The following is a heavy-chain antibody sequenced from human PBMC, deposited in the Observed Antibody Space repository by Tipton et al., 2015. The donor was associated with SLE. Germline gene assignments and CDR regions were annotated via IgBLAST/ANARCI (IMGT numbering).Heavy chain of an antibody. D-gene: IGHD2-15*01. V-gene: IGHV4-34*01. CDR2: INHSGST. Sequence: TLSLTCTVSGGPISNYYWSWIRQPPGKGLEWIGEINHSGSTNYNPSLKSRVTISVDTSKNQFSLKLSSVTAADTAVYYCARDDVLLAPYYYYGMDVWGQGTTVTVSS. CDR3: ARDDVLLAPYYYYGMDV. J-gene: IGHJ6*02. CDR1: GGPISNYY.